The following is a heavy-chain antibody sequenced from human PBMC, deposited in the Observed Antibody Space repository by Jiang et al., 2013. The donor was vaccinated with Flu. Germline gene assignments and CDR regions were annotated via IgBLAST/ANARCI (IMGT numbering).Heavy chain of an antibody. V-gene: IGHV5-51*01. CDR1: GYTFTNFW. CDR2: IYSGDSDT. D-gene: IGHD6-19*01. Sequence: GAEVKKPGESLKISCKGSGYTFTNFWIGWVRQMPGKGPEWMGIIYSGDSDTRYGPSFQGQVTISADKSISTAYLQWRSLKASDTAIYYCATSVAMSGSAFDVWGQGTLVTVTS. CDR3: ATSVAMSGSAFDV. J-gene: IGHJ3*01.